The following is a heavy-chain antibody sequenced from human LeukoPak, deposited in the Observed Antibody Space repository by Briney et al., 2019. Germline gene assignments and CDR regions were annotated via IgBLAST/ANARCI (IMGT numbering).Heavy chain of an antibody. Sequence: LHTRVTISVDTSKNQFSLKLSSVTAADTAVYYCARRLHDSSGYSLDYWGQGTLVTVSS. CDR3: ARRLHDSSGYSLDY. D-gene: IGHD3-22*01. V-gene: IGHV4-39*01. J-gene: IGHJ4*02.